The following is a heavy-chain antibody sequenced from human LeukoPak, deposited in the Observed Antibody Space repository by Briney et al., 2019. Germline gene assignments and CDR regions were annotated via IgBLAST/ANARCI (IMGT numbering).Heavy chain of an antibody. CDR3: SNGIYSTSY. V-gene: IGHV3-7*01. CDR1: GFTFTSFW. CDR2: IAQDGSEA. D-gene: IGHD6-6*01. J-gene: IGHJ4*02. Sequence: GGSLRLSCAASGFTFTSFWMAWVRQAPGQGLEWVANIAQDGSEAVYADSVRGRFTISGDNAENSLFLQMNSLRAEDTAVYFCSNGIYSTSYWGQGTPVIVSS.